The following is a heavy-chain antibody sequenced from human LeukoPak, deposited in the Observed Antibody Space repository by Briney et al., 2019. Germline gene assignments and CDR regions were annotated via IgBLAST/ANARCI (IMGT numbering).Heavy chain of an antibody. CDR3: ARFPTVTTMGY. CDR1: GFTFSTYG. Sequence: GGSLRLSCAASGFTFSTYGMNWVRQAPGKGLEWVSYISNSGSTIHYADSVKGRFTVSRDNAKKSLYLQMNSLRAEDTGVYYCARFPTVTTMGYWGQGTLVTVSS. CDR2: ISNSGSTI. V-gene: IGHV3-48*03. J-gene: IGHJ4*02. D-gene: IGHD4-17*01.